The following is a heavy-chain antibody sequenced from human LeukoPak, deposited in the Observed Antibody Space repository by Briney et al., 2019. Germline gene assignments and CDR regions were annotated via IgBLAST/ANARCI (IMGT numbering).Heavy chain of an antibody. D-gene: IGHD6-13*01. J-gene: IGHJ4*02. Sequence: PGGSLTLSCAASGFTFSGYWMSWLRQAPGKGLEWEAHINEDGGEKDYVDSVRGRFSISRDNAKSSLYLQMSSLRAEDTAVYYCVKDSPTIRSSSGLHYFDNGGEGTLVTVSS. V-gene: IGHV3-7*03. CDR3: VKDSPTIRSSSGLHYFDN. CDR1: GFTFSGYW. CDR2: INEDGGEK.